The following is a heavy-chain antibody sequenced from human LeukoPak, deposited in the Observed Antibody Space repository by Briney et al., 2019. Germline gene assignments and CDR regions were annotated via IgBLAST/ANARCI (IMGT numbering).Heavy chain of an antibody. V-gene: IGHV3-30*02. CDR1: GFTFSSYG. D-gene: IGHD5-12*01. Sequence: GGSLRLSCAASGFTFSSYGMHWVRQAPGKGLEWVAFIRYDGSNKYYADSVKGRFTISRDNSKNTLYLQMNSLRAEDTAVYYCANGPPGALYSGTVGDYYGMDVWGQGTTVTVSS. CDR2: IRYDGSNK. J-gene: IGHJ6*02. CDR3: ANGPPGALYSGTVGDYYGMDV.